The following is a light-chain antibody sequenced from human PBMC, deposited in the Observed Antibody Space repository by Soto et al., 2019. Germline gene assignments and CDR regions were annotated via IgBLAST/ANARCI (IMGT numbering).Light chain of an antibody. CDR2: AVS. V-gene: IGLV2-14*03. CDR1: SSDIGSYNH. Sequence: HSVLTQPASVSGSPGQSITISCSGTSSDIGSYNHVAWYQQFPGKSPKLMIYAVSDRPSGVSDRFSGSKSGITASLTISGLQTEDEADYYRISYTDRQSYLFGTGTKV. CDR3: ISYTDRQSYL. J-gene: IGLJ1*01.